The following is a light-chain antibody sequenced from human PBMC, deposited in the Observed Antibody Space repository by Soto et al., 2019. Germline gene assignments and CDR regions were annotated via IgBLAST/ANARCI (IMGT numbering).Light chain of an antibody. CDR1: SSDVGGHNH. CDR2: EVS. J-gene: IGLJ2*01. V-gene: IGLV2-8*01. Sequence: QSALTQPPSASGSPGQSVTISCTGSSSDVGGHNHVSWYQQHPGKAPKLMIYEVSKRPSGVPDRFSGSKSVNTASLTVSGLQAEDEADYYGSSYAGSMNLIFGGGTKVTVL. CDR3: SSYAGSMNLI.